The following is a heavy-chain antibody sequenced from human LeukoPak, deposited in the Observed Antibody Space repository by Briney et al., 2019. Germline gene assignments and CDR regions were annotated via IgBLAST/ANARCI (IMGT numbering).Heavy chain of an antibody. CDR3: AKDFVGSGYYFTLDY. J-gene: IGHJ4*02. CDR1: GFTFSNYG. V-gene: IGHV3-30*18. CDR2: ISYDGSNK. D-gene: IGHD3-22*01. Sequence: GRSLRLSCAASGFTFSNYGMHWVRQAPGKGLEWVAVISYDGSNKYYADSVKGRFTISRDNSKNTLYLQMNSLRAEDTAVYYCAKDFVGSGYYFTLDYWGQGTLVTVSS.